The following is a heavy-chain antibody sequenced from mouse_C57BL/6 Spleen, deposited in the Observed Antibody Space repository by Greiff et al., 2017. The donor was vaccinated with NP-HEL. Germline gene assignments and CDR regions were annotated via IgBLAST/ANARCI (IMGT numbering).Heavy chain of an antibody. CDR1: GYAFSSSW. D-gene: IGHD2-10*02. J-gene: IGHJ3*01. Sequence: QVQLKQSGPELVKPGASVKISCKASGYAFSSSWMNWVKQRPGKGLEWIGRIYPGDGDTNYNGKFKGKATLTADKSSSKAYMQLSSLTSEDSAVDFCAREGYGSAWFAYWGQGTLVTVSA. V-gene: IGHV1-82*01. CDR3: AREGYGSAWFAY. CDR2: IYPGDGDT.